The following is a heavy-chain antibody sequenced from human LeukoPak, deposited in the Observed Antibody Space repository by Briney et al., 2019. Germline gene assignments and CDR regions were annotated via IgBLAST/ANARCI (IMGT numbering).Heavy chain of an antibody. V-gene: IGHV1-2*02. D-gene: IGHD3-22*01. J-gene: IGHJ4*02. CDR1: GYTFTGYY. Sequence: VASVKVSCKASGYTFTGYYMHWVRQAPGQGLEWMGWINPNSGGTNYAQRFQGRVTMTRDTSISTAYMELSRLRSDDTAVYYCARGDSSGYYNFDCWGQGTLVTVSS. CDR3: ARGDSSGYYNFDC. CDR2: INPNSGGT.